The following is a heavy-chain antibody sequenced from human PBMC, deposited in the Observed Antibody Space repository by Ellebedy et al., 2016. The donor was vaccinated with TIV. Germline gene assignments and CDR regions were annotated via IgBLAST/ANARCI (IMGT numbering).Heavy chain of an antibody. V-gene: IGHV3-33*01. Sequence: GESLKISXAASGFTFSRYGMHWVRQAPGKGLEWVAVIWHDGTNQYYADSVKGRFTISRDNSKNTLFLQMNSLRAEDTAVYICAREEASRAVATLDSWGQGALVTVSP. CDR1: GFTFSRYG. D-gene: IGHD5-12*01. CDR2: IWHDGTNQ. CDR3: AREEASRAVATLDS. J-gene: IGHJ4*02.